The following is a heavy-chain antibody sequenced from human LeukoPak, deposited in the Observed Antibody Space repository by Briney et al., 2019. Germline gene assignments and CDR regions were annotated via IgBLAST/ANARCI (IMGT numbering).Heavy chain of an antibody. V-gene: IGHV4-59*01. CDR3: ARHSGDGFGI. CDR2: IYDSGST. J-gene: IGHJ3*02. CDR1: GGSISSYY. Sequence: SETLSLTCTVSGGSISSYYWNWVRQPPGKGLEWIGYIYDSGSTNYNPSLKIRVTISVDTSKNQFSLKPTPVTAADTAADYCARHSGDGFGIWGQGTMVTVSS.